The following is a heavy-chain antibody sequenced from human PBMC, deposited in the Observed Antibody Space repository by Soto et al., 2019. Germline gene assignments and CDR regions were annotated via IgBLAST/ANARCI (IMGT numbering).Heavy chain of an antibody. D-gene: IGHD3-10*01. CDR3: ARAGTMVRGALYYYYGMDV. J-gene: IGHJ6*02. CDR2: VYHTGTT. CDR1: GGSIGHYY. V-gene: IGHV4-59*01. Sequence: KPSETLSLTCTVSGGSIGHYYWSWIRRPPGRGLQWIGDVYHTGTTTYSPSLKSRVTISVDTSKNQVSLRLNSVTAADTAVYYCARAGTMVRGALYYYYGMDVWGQGTTVTVS.